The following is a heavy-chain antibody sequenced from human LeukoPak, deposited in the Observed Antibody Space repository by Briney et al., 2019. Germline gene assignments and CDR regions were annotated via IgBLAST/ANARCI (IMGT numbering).Heavy chain of an antibody. V-gene: IGHV4-38-2*02. CDR2: IYHSGST. D-gene: IGHD6-19*01. CDR3: ARGGYSSGPTGWFDP. Sequence: PSETLSLTCTVSGYSISSGYYWGWIRQPPGKGLEWIGSIYHSGSTYYNPSLKSRVTISVDTSKNQFSLKLSSVTAADTAVYYCARGGYSSGPTGWFDPWGQGTLVTVSS. CDR1: GYSISSGYY. J-gene: IGHJ5*02.